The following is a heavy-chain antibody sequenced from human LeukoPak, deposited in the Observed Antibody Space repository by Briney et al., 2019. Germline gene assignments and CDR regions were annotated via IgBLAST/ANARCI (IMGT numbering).Heavy chain of an antibody. J-gene: IGHJ6*02. D-gene: IGHD3-3*01. V-gene: IGHV1-24*01. CDR2: FDPEDGET. CDR3: VWSGSSLLYGMDV. Sequence: ASVTVSCTVSGYTLTELSMHWVRQAPGKGLEWMGGFDPEDGETIYAQKFQGRVTMTEDTSTDTAYMELSSLRSEDTAVYYCVWSGSSLLYGMDVWGQGTTVTVSS. CDR1: GYTLTELS.